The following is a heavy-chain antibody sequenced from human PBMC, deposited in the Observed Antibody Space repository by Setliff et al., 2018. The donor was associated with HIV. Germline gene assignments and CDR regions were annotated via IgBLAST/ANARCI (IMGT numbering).Heavy chain of an antibody. CDR1: GFTFSNYA. J-gene: IGHJ3*02. CDR2: IGAAGYPT. Sequence: GESLKISCAASGFTFSNYAMGWVRQGPGKGLEWVSTIGAAGYPTHYAESVKGRFTISKDNSQNALFLQMNSLTDDDTAVYYCAKVFAFGVDGFDIWGQGTMVTVSS. V-gene: IGHV3-23*01. CDR3: AKVFAFGVDGFDI. D-gene: IGHD3-10*01.